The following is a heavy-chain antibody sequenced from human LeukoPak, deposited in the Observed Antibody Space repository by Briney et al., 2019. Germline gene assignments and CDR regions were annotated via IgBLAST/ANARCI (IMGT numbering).Heavy chain of an antibody. D-gene: IGHD1-26*01. CDR1: GFTVSSNY. J-gene: IGHJ4*02. CDR3: ARSFGGSYYLYFDY. Sequence: PGGSLRLSCAASGFTVSSNYMSWVRQAPGKGLEWVSVIYSGGSTYYADSVKGRFTISRDNSKNTLYLQMNSLRAEDTAVYYCARSFGGSYYLYFDYWGQGTLVTVSS. V-gene: IGHV3-53*01. CDR2: IYSGGST.